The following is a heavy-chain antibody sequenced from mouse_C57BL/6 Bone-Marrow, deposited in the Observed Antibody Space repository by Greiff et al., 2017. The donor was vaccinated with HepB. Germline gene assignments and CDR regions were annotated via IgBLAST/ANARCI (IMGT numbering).Heavy chain of an antibody. CDR3: ARRGGMDY. CDR2: ISDGGSYT. Sequence: EVQLQQSGGGLVKPGGSLKLSCAASGFTFSSYAMSWVRQTPEKRLEWVATISDGGSYTYYPDNVKGRFTISRDNAKNNLYLQMSHLKSEDTAMYYCARRGGMDYWGQGTSVTVSS. J-gene: IGHJ4*01. CDR1: GFTFSSYA. V-gene: IGHV5-4*01.